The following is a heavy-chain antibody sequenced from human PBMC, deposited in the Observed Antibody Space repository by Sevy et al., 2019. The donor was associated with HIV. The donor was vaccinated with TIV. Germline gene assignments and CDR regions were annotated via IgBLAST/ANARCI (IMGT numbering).Heavy chain of an antibody. D-gene: IGHD3-22*01. CDR2: ISSSGSTI. Sequence: GGSLRLSCAASGFTFSSYEMNWVRQAPGKGLEWVSYISSSGSTIYYADSVKGRFTISRDNAKNSLYLQMNSLRAEDTAVYYCARDGIYYDSSGYPYYYYYGMDVWGQRTTVTVSS. CDR1: GFTFSSYE. V-gene: IGHV3-48*03. J-gene: IGHJ6*02. CDR3: ARDGIYYDSSGYPYYYYYGMDV.